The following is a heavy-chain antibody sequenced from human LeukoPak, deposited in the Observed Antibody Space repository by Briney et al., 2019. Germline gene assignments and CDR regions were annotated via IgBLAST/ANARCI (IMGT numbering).Heavy chain of an antibody. Sequence: GGSLRLSCAASGFTFSTYAMSWVRQAPGKGLEWVSAISGSGGSTFYADSVKGRFTISRDNSKKTLFLQMNSLRADDTAVYYCATYSSGVPFFDYWGQGTLATVSS. CDR3: ATYSSGVPFFDY. V-gene: IGHV3-23*01. CDR2: ISGSGGST. D-gene: IGHD3-22*01. J-gene: IGHJ4*02. CDR1: GFTFSTYA.